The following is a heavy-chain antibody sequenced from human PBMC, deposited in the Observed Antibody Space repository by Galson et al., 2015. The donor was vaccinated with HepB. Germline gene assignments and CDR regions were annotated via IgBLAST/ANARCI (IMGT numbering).Heavy chain of an antibody. CDR1: GGSISSSSYY. J-gene: IGHJ4*02. CDR2: IYYSGST. D-gene: IGHD3-16*01. Sequence: SETLSLTCTVSGGSISSSSYYWGWIRQPPGKGLEWIGNIYYSGSTYYNPSLESRVTISVDTSKNQFSLKLSSVTAADTAVYYCARMWGTYYDHWGQGTLVTVSS. CDR3: ARMWGTYYDH. V-gene: IGHV4-39*01.